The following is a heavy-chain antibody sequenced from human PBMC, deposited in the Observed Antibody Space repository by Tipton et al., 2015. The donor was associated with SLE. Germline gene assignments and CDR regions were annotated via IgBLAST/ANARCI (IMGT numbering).Heavy chain of an antibody. J-gene: IGHJ6*03. CDR3: ARDQTTVVTRGYYYYYMDV. D-gene: IGHD4-23*01. CDR1: GGSINNYY. Sequence: TLSLTCTVSGGSINNYYWGWIRQPPGKGLEWIGYIYYSGSTNYNPSLKSRVTISVDTSKNHFSLKLSSVTAADTAVYYCARDQTTVVTRGYYYYYMDVWGKGTTVTVSS. CDR2: IYYSGST. V-gene: IGHV4-59*01.